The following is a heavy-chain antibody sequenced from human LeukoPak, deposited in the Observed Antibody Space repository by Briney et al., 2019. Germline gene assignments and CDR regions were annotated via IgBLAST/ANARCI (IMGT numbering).Heavy chain of an antibody. CDR3: ARGFQVRGVIRIIDY. CDR2: IRYDGSNK. CDR1: GFTFSSYG. D-gene: IGHD3-10*01. J-gene: IGHJ4*02. V-gene: IGHV3-30*02. Sequence: PGGSLRLSCAASGFTFSSYGMHWVRQAPGKGLEWVAFIRYDGSNKYYADSVKGRFTISRDNSKNTLYLQMNSLRAEDTAVYYCARGFQVRGVIRIIDYWGQGTLVTVSS.